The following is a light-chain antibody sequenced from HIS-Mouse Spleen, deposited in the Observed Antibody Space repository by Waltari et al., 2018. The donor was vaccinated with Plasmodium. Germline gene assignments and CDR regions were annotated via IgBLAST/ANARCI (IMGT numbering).Light chain of an antibody. CDR1: ALPKKY. J-gene: IGLJ3*02. CDR3: YSTDSSGKHRV. V-gene: IGLV3-10*01. Sequence: SYELTQPPSVSVSPGQTARITCSGDALPKKYAYWYQQKSGQAPVLVIYEDSKQPSGIPGRFSGSSSGTMATLTISGAQVEDEADYYCYSTDSSGKHRVFGGGTKLTVL. CDR2: EDS.